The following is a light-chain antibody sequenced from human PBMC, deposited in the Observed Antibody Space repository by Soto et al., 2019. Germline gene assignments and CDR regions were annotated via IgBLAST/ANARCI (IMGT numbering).Light chain of an antibody. CDR2: DVS. J-gene: IGLJ2*01. CDR1: SSDVGGYNY. V-gene: IGLV2-11*01. Sequence: QSALTQPRSVSGSPGQSVTISCTGTSSDVGGYNYVSWYQQHPGKAPKLMIYDVSKRPSGGPDRFSGSKSGNTASLTISGLQAEDGADYYCCSYARCCTCDVGFGGGTE. CDR3: CSYARCCTCDVG.